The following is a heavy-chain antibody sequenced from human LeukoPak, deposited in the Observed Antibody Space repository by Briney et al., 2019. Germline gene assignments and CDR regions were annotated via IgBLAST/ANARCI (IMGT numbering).Heavy chain of an antibody. V-gene: IGHV4-39*07. CDR2: IYYSGST. CDR1: GGSISSSSYY. J-gene: IGHJ4*02. D-gene: IGHD3-10*01. Sequence: SETLSLTCTVSGGSISSSSYYWGWIRQPPGKGLEWIGSIYYSGSTYYNPSLKSRVTISVDTSKNQFSLKLSSVTAADTAVYYCARSQQPSYGSGSYCFFDYWGQGTLVTVSS. CDR3: ARSQQPSYGSGSYCFFDY.